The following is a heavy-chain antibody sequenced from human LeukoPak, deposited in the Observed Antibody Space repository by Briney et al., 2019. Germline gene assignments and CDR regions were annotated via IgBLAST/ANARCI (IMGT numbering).Heavy chain of an antibody. J-gene: IGHJ4*02. Sequence: GRPLRLSCAASGFIFSSYAMHWVRQAPGKGLEWVAVISYDGSNKYYADSVKGRFTISRDNSKNTLYLQMNSLRAEDTAVYYCAREYYYDSSGYECFDYWGQGTLVTVSS. V-gene: IGHV3-30-3*01. CDR3: AREYYYDSSGYECFDY. D-gene: IGHD3-22*01. CDR2: ISYDGSNK. CDR1: GFIFSSYA.